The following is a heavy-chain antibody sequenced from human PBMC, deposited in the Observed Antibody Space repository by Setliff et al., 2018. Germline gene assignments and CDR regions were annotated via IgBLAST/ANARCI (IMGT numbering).Heavy chain of an antibody. CDR3: ARASRFATIVWKGDYYMDV. CDR1: GYSFSTYA. D-gene: IGHD3-16*02. Sequence: ASVKVSCKASGYSFSTYAMSWIRQAPGQGLEWMGWINTNTGNPSYAQGFTGRFVFSLDTSVSTAYLQISSLKPEDTAMYYCARASRFATIVWKGDYYMDVWGNGTTVTVSS. J-gene: IGHJ6*03. CDR2: INTNTGNP. V-gene: IGHV7-4-1*02.